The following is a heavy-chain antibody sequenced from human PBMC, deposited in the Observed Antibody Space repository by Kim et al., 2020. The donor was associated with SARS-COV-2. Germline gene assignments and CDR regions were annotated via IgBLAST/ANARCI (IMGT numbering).Heavy chain of an antibody. CDR1: GGSISSYY. D-gene: IGHD3-3*01. CDR2: IYYSGST. J-gene: IGHJ5*02. Sequence: SETLSLTCTVSGGSISSYYWSWIRQPPGKGLEWIGYIYYSGSTNYNPSLKSRVTISVDTSKNQFPLKLSSVTAADTAGYYCAGRPLGVAIFGVVTGAWFDPWGQGTLVTVSS. CDR3: AGRPLGVAIFGVVTGAWFDP. V-gene: IGHV4-59*01.